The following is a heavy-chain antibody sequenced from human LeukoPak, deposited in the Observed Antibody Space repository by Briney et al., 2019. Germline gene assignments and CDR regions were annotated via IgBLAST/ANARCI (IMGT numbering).Heavy chain of an antibody. CDR3: AKGDSGSWYYFDY. J-gene: IGHJ4*02. CDR1: GFTFSSYG. V-gene: IGHV3-30*02. CDR2: IRYDGSNK. D-gene: IGHD6-13*01. Sequence: GGSLRLSCAASGFTFSSYGMHWVRQAPGKGLEWVAFIRYDGSNKYYADSVKGRFTISRDNSKNTLYLQMNSLGAEDTAVYYCAKGDSGSWYYFDYWGQGTLVTVSS.